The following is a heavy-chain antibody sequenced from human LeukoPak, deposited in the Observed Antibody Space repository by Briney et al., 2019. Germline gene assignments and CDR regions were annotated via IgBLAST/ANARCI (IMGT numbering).Heavy chain of an antibody. D-gene: IGHD3-22*01. V-gene: IGHV3-33*06. Sequence: PGGSLRLSCAVSGFTLSSYGMHWVRQAPGKGLEWVAVIWYDGSNKYYADSVKGRFTISRDNSKNTLYLQMNSLRAEDTAVYYCAKDWRYSDSSGYPDYWGQGTLVTVSS. CDR3: AKDWRYSDSSGYPDY. CDR1: GFTLSSYG. CDR2: IWYDGSNK. J-gene: IGHJ4*02.